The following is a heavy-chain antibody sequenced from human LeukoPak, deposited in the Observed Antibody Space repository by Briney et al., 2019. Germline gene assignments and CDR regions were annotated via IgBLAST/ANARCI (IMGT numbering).Heavy chain of an antibody. D-gene: IGHD3-22*01. CDR2: IYTSGST. J-gene: IGHJ6*03. V-gene: IGHV4-4*07. Sequence: SETLSLTCTVSGGSISSYYWSWIRQPAGKGLEWIGRIYTSGSTNYNPSLKSRVTMSVDTSKNQFSLKLSSVTAADTAVYYCARDSHDSSGYYYYYYYMDVWGKGTTVTASS. CDR1: GGSISSYY. CDR3: ARDSHDSSGYYYYYYYMDV.